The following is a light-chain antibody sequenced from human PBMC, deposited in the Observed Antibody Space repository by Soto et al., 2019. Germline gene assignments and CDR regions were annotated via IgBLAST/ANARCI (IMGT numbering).Light chain of an antibody. V-gene: IGKV1-33*01. CDR3: QQYNSYSRT. CDR2: DAS. J-gene: IGKJ1*01. Sequence: DIQMTQSPSSLSASVGDRVTITCQASQDVSNYLNWYQQKLGKAPKLLIYDASNLETGVPSRFSGSGSGTEFTLTISSLQPDDFATYYCQQYNSYSRTFGQGTK. CDR1: QDVSNY.